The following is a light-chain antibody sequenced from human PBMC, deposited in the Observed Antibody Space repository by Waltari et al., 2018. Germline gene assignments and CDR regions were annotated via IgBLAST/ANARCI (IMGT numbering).Light chain of an antibody. CDR3: QQYNSYSLLT. Sequence: DIQMTQSPSTLSASVGDRVTITCRASQSISNWLAWYQQKPGKAPKLLIYKASTLESGVPSRFSGSGSGTEFTLTISSLQPDEFATYYCQQYNSYSLLTFGGGTK. CDR2: KAS. V-gene: IGKV1-5*03. CDR1: QSISNW. J-gene: IGKJ4*01.